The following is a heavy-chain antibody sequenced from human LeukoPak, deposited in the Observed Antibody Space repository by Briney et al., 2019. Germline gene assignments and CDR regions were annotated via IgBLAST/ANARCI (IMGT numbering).Heavy chain of an antibody. CDR3: AKGGGVMLYRLLDY. V-gene: IGHV3-30*18. CDR2: ISYDGSNK. D-gene: IGHD3-16*01. Sequence: GGSLRLSCAASGFTFSSYGMHWVRQAPGKGLEWVAVISYDGSNKYYADSVKGRFTISRDNSKNTLYLQLNSLRAEDTAVYYCAKGGGVMLYRLLDYWGQGTLVTVSS. J-gene: IGHJ4*02. CDR1: GFTFSSYG.